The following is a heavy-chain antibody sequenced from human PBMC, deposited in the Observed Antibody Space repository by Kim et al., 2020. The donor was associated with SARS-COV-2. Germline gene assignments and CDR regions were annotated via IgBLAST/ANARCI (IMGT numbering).Heavy chain of an antibody. CDR2: ISWNSGSM. V-gene: IGHV3-9*01. D-gene: IGHD3-10*01. Sequence: GGSLRLSCAASGFTFDDYAMHWVRQAPGKGLEWVSGISWNSGSMGYADSVKGRFTISRDNAKNSLYLQMNSLRAEDTALYYCAKGLISMVRGVRGGDYYYYGMDVWGQGTTVTVSS. J-gene: IGHJ6*02. CDR1: GFTFDDYA. CDR3: AKGLISMVRGVRGGDYYYYGMDV.